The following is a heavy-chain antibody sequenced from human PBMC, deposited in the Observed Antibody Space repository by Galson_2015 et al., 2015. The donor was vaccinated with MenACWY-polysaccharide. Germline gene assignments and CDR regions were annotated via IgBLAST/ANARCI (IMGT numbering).Heavy chain of an antibody. Sequence: SLRLSCAASGFTFSSYGMHWVRQAPGKGLEWVAFIRYDGGNKYYADSVKGRFTISRDNSKNTLYLQMNSLRAEDTAVYYCAKDGASYFDYWGQGTLVTVSS. CDR3: AKDGASYFDY. V-gene: IGHV3-30*02. CDR2: IRYDGGNK. J-gene: IGHJ4*02. CDR1: GFTFSSYG. D-gene: IGHD3-16*01.